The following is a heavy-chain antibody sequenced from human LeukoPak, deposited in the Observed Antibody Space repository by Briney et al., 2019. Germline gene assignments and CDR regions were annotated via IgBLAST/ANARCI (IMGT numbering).Heavy chain of an antibody. Sequence: PSETLSLTCTVSGGSISSGNYYWGWIRQPPGKGLEWIASIHYSETAYYNPSLKSRVTISVDTSKNHFSLKLTSVTAADTAVYYCARESVYYDSSGYNDVFDIWGQGTMVTVSS. V-gene: IGHV4-39*02. CDR1: GGSISSGNYY. J-gene: IGHJ3*02. D-gene: IGHD3-22*01. CDR3: ARESVYYDSSGYNDVFDI. CDR2: IHYSETA.